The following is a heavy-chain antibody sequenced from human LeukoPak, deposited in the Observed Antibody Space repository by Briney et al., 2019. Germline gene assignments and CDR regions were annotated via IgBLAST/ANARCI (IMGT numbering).Heavy chain of an antibody. CDR2: ISSSSSYI. V-gene: IGHV3-21*01. Sequence: GGSLRLFCAASGFTFSSYSMNWVRQAPGKGLEWVSSISSSSSYIYYGESVKGRFTISRDNAKNSLYLQMTSLRAEDTAVYYCARAAGEMATIRYWGQGTLVTVSS. J-gene: IGHJ4*02. D-gene: IGHD5-24*01. CDR3: ARAAGEMATIRY. CDR1: GFTFSSYS.